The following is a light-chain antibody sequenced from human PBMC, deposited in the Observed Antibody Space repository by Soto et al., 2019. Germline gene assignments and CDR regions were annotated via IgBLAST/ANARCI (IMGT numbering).Light chain of an antibody. CDR3: QQCYGSPRT. CDR2: AAS. CDR1: QGISTY. V-gene: IGKV1-39*01. Sequence: DIQMTQSPSTLSASVGDRVTITCRASQGISTYLNWYQQKLGKAPTLLIYAASSLQSGVPSRFRGGGSGTDFTLTISSLQPEDFATYFCQQCYGSPRTFGQGTKVEI. J-gene: IGKJ1*01.